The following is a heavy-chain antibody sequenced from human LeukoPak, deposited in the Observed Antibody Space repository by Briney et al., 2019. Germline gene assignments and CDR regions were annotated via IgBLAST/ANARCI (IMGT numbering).Heavy chain of an antibody. J-gene: IGHJ6*02. CDR2: ISWYSGNI. V-gene: IGHV3-9*01. Sequence: GGSLRLSCAASGFTLSSYGMHWVRQAPGKGLEWVSSISWYSGNIGYADSVKGRFSISRDNAKNTLYLEMNSLRTDDTALYFCARDVWRRAFYYAMDVWGLGTTVAVSS. CDR3: ARDVWRRAFYYAMDV. CDR1: GFTLSSYG. D-gene: IGHD2-21*01.